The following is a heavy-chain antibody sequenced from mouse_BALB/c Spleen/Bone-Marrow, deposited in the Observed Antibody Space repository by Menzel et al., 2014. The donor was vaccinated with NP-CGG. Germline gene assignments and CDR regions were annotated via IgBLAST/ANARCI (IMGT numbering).Heavy chain of an antibody. D-gene: IGHD2-1*01. Sequence: AQLQQSGAELARPGASVKMSCRASGYTFTTYTMHWVKQRPGQGLEWIGYINPSSGYTYYNQKFKDKATLTADKSSSAVYLQLSSLTSEDSAVYYCARVYGNYDAMDYWGQGTSVTVSS. V-gene: IGHV1-4*01. CDR1: GYTFTTYT. CDR2: INPSSGYT. CDR3: ARVYGNYDAMDY. J-gene: IGHJ4*01.